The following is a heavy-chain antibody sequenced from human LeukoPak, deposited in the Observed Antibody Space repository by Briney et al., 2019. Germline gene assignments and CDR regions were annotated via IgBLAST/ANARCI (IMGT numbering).Heavy chain of an antibody. D-gene: IGHD1-26*01. CDR3: ARGTKGGSYFGI. CDR1: GYTFTSYD. V-gene: IGHV1-8*01. CDR2: MNPNSGNT. J-gene: IGHJ4*02. Sequence: ASVKVSYKASGYTFTSYDINWVRQATGQGLEWMGWMNPNSGNTGYAQKFPGRVTMTRHTSISTAYMELSRLRSEDTSVYYCARGTKGGSYFGIWGQGTLVTVSS.